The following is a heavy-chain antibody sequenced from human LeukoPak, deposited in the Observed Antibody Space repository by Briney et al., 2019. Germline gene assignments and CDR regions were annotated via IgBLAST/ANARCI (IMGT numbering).Heavy chain of an antibody. D-gene: IGHD3-3*01. J-gene: IGHJ3*02. CDR3: ARRDFWSGYHI. V-gene: IGHV4-39*01. Sequence: SETLSLTCTVSGGSISSSSYYWGWIRQPPGKGLEWIGSIYYSGSTYYNPSLKSRVTISVDTSKNQFSLKLSSVTAADTAVYYCARRDFWSGYHIWGQGTMVTVSS. CDR2: IYYSGST. CDR1: GGSISSSSYY.